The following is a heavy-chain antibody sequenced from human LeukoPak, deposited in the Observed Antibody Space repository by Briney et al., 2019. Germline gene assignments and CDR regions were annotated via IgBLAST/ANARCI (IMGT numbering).Heavy chain of an antibody. CDR3: AKGGVPGTHYFDY. J-gene: IGHJ4*02. CDR2: ITSGSGTT. D-gene: IGHD6-19*01. V-gene: IGHV3-23*01. Sequence: GGSLRLSCAASGFTFSSHAMSWVRQAPGKGLEWVSMITSGSGTTYYADSVEGRFIISRDISKNTLFLQMNSLRAEDTAVYYCAKGGVPGTHYFDYWGQGTLVTVSS. CDR1: GFTFSSHA.